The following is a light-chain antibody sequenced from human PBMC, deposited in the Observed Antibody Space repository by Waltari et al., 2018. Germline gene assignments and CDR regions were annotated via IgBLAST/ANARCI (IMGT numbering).Light chain of an antibody. CDR2: DSS. V-gene: IGKV1-33*01. J-gene: IGKJ3*01. CDR1: HDITNY. Sequence: IQTTESPSSLSASVADRVTITCQASHDITNYLNWYQQKPAKAPKLLIYDSSNMETRVPSRFSGSGSGTDFTFTISSLQPEDIATYYCQQYNNIPRTFGPGTRVEIK. CDR3: QQYNNIPRT.